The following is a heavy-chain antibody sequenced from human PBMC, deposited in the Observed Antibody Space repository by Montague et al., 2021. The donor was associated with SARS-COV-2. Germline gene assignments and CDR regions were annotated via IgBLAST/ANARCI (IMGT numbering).Heavy chain of an antibody. CDR3: ARATLGITMIVVVMTAIDYYFDY. CDR2: VNYGGSN. CDR1: DDSIRRSTYY. D-gene: IGHD3-22*01. Sequence: SETLSLTCTVSDDSIRRSTYYWGWIRQPPGKGLEWIGSVNYGGSNYYLPSLKSRVTMSVDTSKSQFSLKLNSVTAADTAVYYCARATLGITMIVVVMTAIDYYFDYWGQGNLVTVSS. V-gene: IGHV4-39*01. J-gene: IGHJ4*02.